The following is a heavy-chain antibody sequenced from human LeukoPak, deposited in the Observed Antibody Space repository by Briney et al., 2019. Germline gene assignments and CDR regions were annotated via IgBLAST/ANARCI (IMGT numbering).Heavy chain of an antibody. D-gene: IGHD6-13*01. Sequence: GASVKVSCKASGYTFTGYYMHWVRQAPGQGLEWMGWINPNSGGTNYAQKFQGRVTMTRDTSICTAYMELSRLRSDDTAVYYCARVPPGYSSSYLDYWGQGTLVTVSS. CDR1: GYTFTGYY. V-gene: IGHV1-2*02. J-gene: IGHJ4*02. CDR2: INPNSGGT. CDR3: ARVPPGYSSSYLDY.